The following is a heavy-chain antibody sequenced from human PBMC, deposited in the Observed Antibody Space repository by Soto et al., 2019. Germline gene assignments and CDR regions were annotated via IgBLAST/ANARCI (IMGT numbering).Heavy chain of an antibody. V-gene: IGHV3-66*01. CDR1: GFTVSSNY. Sequence: EVQLVESGGGLVQPGGSLRLSCAASGFTVSSNYMSWVRQPSGKGLEWVSAIYTGGSTYYADSVRGRFTISRDNSTNTLYLQMNSLRDDDTAVYYCATDPKDDYGGINGYFDLWGRGTLVTVSS. CDR2: IYTGGST. J-gene: IGHJ2*01. CDR3: ATDPKDDYGGINGYFDL. D-gene: IGHD4-17*01.